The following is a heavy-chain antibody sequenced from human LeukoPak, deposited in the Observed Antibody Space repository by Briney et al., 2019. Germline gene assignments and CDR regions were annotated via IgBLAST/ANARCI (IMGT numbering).Heavy chain of an antibody. D-gene: IGHD3-22*01. CDR2: ISAYNGNT. CDR1: GYTFTSYG. J-gene: IGHJ5*02. V-gene: IGHV1-18*01. Sequence: ASVKVSCKASGYTFTSYGISWVRQAPGQGLEWMGWISAYNGNTNYAQKLQGRVTMTTDTPTSTAYMELRSLRSDDTAVYYCARDRDSSGYYGGYNWFDPWGQGTLVTVSS. CDR3: ARDRDSSGYYGGYNWFDP.